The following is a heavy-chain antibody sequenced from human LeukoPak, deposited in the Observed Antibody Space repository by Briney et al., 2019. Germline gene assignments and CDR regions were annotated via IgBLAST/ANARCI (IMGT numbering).Heavy chain of an antibody. Sequence: SETLSLTCTVSGGSISGYYWSWIRQPAGKGLEWIGRIYTSGSTNYNPSLKSRVTMSVDTSKNQFSLKLSYVTAADTAVYYCARVDVFGVVSSDYYYYYMDVWGKGTTVTVSS. CDR2: IYTSGST. CDR1: GGSISGYY. CDR3: ARVDVFGVVSSDYYYYYMDV. D-gene: IGHD3-3*01. V-gene: IGHV4-4*07. J-gene: IGHJ6*03.